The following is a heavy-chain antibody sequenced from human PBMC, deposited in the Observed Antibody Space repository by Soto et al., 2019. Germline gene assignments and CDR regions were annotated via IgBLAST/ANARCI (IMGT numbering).Heavy chain of an antibody. D-gene: IGHD3-10*01. CDR1: GYTFTTYG. CDR3: ARDRHYGSGGANWFDP. V-gene: IGHV1-18*01. Sequence: QVQLVQSGPEVKKPGASVKVSCKASGYTFTTYGISWVRQAPGQGLEWMGWISAYKGDTKYAQKLQGRVTMTTDTSTNTAYMELGSLRSDDTAVYYCARDRHYGSGGANWFDPWGQGTLVTVSS. J-gene: IGHJ5*02. CDR2: ISAYKGDT.